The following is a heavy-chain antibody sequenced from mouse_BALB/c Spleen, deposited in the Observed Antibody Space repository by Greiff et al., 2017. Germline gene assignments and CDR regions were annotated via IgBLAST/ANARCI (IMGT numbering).Heavy chain of an antibody. V-gene: IGHV1-14*01. CDR1: GYTFTSYV. J-gene: IGHJ4*01. D-gene: IGHD2-3*01. CDR3: AREGYYFYAMDY. Sequence: EVKLMESGPELVKPGASVKMSCKASGYTFTSYVMHWVKQKPGQGLEWIGYINPYNDGTKYNEKFKGKATLTSDKSSSTAYMELSSLTSEDSAVYYCAREGYYFYAMDYWGQGTSVTVSS. CDR2: INPYNDGT.